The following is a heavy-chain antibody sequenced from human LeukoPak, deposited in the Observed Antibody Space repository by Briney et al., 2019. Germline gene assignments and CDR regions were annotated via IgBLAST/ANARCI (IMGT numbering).Heavy chain of an antibody. J-gene: IGHJ5*02. CDR1: GGSISSSNW. Sequence: SGTLSLTRAVSGGSISSSNWWSWVRQPPGKGLEWIGDIYYSGSTNYNPSLKSRATISIDTSKNQFSLKLSSVTAADTAVYYCARGNNWFDPWGQGTLVTVSS. V-gene: IGHV4-4*02. CDR2: IYYSGST. CDR3: ARGNNWFDP.